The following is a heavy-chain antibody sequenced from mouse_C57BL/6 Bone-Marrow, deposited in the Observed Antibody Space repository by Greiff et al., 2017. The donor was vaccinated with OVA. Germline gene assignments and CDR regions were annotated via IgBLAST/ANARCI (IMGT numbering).Heavy chain of an antibody. CDR3: TRYPGAMDY. J-gene: IGHJ4*01. Sequence: QVQLQQSGAELVRPGASVTLSCKASGYTFTDYEMHWVKQTPVHGLEWIGAIDPETGGTAYNQKFKGKAILTADKSSSTAYMELRSLTSEDSAVDYCTRYPGAMDYWGQGTSVTVSS. V-gene: IGHV1-15*01. CDR1: GYTFTDYE. CDR2: IDPETGGT.